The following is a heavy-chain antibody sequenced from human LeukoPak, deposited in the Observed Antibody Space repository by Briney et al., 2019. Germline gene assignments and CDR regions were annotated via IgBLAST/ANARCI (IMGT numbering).Heavy chain of an antibody. D-gene: IGHD3-3*01. J-gene: IGHJ6*03. CDR1: GFTFSSYW. Sequence: GGSLRLSCAASGFTFSSYWISWVRQAPGKGLEWVANIKQDGSEKYYVDSVKGRFTISRDNAKNSLYLQMNSLRAEDTAVYYCARDPKSTFMTIFGVVKFVNNHMDVWGKGTTVTVSS. CDR2: IKQDGSEK. CDR3: ARDPKSTFMTIFGVVKFVNNHMDV. V-gene: IGHV3-7*01.